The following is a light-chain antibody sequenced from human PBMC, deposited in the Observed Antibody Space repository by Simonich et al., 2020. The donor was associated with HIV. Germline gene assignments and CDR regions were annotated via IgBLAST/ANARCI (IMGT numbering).Light chain of an antibody. J-gene: IGKJ1*01. CDR1: QNILYNSNNKNY. CDR2: WTS. V-gene: IGKV4-1*01. CDR3: QQYYSTPWT. Sequence: DIVMTQSPDSLAVSLGERATINCKSSQNILYNSNNKNYLAWYQQKPGQPPKLLIYWTSTREAGVPDRFSGSGSGTDFTLTISSLPAEDVAVYYCQQYYSTPWTFGQGTKVEIK.